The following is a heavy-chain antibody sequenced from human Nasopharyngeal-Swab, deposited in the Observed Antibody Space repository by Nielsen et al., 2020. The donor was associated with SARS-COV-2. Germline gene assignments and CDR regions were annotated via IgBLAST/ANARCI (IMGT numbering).Heavy chain of an antibody. D-gene: IGHD5-12*01. J-gene: IGHJ5*02. CDR2: IYPGDSDT. V-gene: IGHV5-51*01. CDR1: GYSFTSYW. CDR3: ARLGKEYSGLRNLFDP. Sequence: GESLKISCKGSGYSFTSYWIGWVRQMPGKGLEWMGIIYPGDSDTRYSPSFQGQVTVSADKSISTAYLQWSSLKASDTAMYYCARLGKEYSGLRNLFDPWGQGTLVTVSS.